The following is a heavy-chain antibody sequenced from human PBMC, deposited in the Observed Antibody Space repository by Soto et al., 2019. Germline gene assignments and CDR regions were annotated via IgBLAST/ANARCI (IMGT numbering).Heavy chain of an antibody. CDR2: IAYDGSEK. V-gene: IGHV3-30*18. CDR3: AKSPNFYCSSPNCYKYYFDH. CDR1: GFTCNTYC. D-gene: IGHD2-2*02. Sequence: PCGSLRLSCAASGFTCNTYCMHWGRQAPGKVLEWVAVIAYDGSEKYYVDSVKGRFTISKDNSKNTLYLQMNSLRPEDTAVYYCAKSPNFYCSSPNCYKYYFDHWGQGTRVTVSS. J-gene: IGHJ4*02.